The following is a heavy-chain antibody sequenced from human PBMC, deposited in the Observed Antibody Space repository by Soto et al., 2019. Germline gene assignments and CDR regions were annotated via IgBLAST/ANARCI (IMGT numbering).Heavy chain of an antibody. D-gene: IGHD6-13*01. CDR1: GGTFSSYA. J-gene: IGHJ6*02. CDR2: IIPIFGTA. CDR3: ARLVQQQLTDYYYGMDV. V-gene: IGHV1-69*13. Sequence: SVKVSCKASGGTFSSYAISWVRQAPGQGLEWMGGIIPIFGTANYAQKFQGRVTITADESTSTAYMELSSLRSEDTAVYYCARLVQQQLTDYYYGMDVWGQGTTVTVSS.